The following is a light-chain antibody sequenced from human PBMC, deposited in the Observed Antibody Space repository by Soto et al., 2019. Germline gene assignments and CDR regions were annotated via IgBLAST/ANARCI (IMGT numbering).Light chain of an antibody. CDR1: QSFSSTY. V-gene: IGKV3-20*01. CDR3: HQYGSSPYT. J-gene: IGKJ2*01. CDR2: GAS. Sequence: EIVLTQSPGTLSLSPGERATLFCRASQSFSSTYLAWFQQKPGQAPRVLIYGASTRATGIPDRFSGSGSGTDFALTISRLEPEDFAVYYCHQYGSSPYTFGQGTKLEIK.